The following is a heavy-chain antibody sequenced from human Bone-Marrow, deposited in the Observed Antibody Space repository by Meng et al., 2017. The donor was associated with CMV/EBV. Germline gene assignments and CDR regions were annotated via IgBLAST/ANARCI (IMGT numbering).Heavy chain of an antibody. D-gene: IGHD3-3*01. Sequence: GSLRLSCTVSGGSISSYYWSWIRQPPGKGLEWIGYIYYSGTTSYNPSLKSRVTISVDTSKNQFNLTLSSVTAADTAVYYCARDLSSSRTIFGVVIGVYDIWGQGTMVTVSS. CDR3: ARDLSSSRTIFGVVIGVYDI. V-gene: IGHV4-59*01. CDR1: GGSISSYY. CDR2: IYYSGTT. J-gene: IGHJ3*02.